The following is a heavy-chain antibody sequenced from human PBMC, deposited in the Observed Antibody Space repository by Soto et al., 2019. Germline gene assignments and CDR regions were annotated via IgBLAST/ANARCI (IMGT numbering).Heavy chain of an antibody. CDR2: ISAYNGNT. Sequence: QVQLVQSGAEVKKPGASVKVSCKASGYTFTSYGISWVRQAPGQGLEWMGWISAYNGNTNYAQKLQGRVTMTTDTSTSTAYMELRSLRSDDTAVYYCARDLFVGSYDFWSGYHGYYYYMAVWGKGTTVTVSS. CDR3: ARDLFVGSYDFWSGYHGYYYYMAV. J-gene: IGHJ6*03. CDR1: GYTFTSYG. D-gene: IGHD3-3*01. V-gene: IGHV1-18*01.